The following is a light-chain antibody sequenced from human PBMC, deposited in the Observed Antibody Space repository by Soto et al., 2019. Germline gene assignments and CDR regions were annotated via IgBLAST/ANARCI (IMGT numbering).Light chain of an antibody. Sequence: QSALTQPASVSGSPGQSITISCTGTSSDVGGYNYVSWYQQHPGKAPKLMIYDVSNRPSGVSNRFSGSKSGNTASLTISGLEAEDEDDYYCSSYTSRYTLVFGGGTKLTVL. V-gene: IGLV2-14*01. CDR2: DVS. CDR3: SSYTSRYTLV. J-gene: IGLJ2*01. CDR1: SSDVGGYNY.